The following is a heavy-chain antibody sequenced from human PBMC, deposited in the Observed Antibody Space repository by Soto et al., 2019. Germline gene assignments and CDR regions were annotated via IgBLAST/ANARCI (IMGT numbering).Heavy chain of an antibody. D-gene: IGHD3-22*01. CDR2: IYYSGST. CDR1: CGSISSSSYY. V-gene: IGHV4-39*01. CDR3: ASLPYYYDSSGYSDY. J-gene: IGHJ4*02. Sequence: SETLSLTCTASCGSISSSSYYWGWIRQPPGKGLEWIGSIYYSGSTYYNPSLKSRVTISVDTSKNQFSLKLSSVTAADTAVYYCASLPYYYDSSGYSDYWGQGTLVT.